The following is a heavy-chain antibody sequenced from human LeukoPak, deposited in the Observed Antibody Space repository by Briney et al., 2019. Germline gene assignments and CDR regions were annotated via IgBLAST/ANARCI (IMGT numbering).Heavy chain of an antibody. V-gene: IGHV3-23*01. CDR1: GFTFSSYA. CDR3: TRDRARNDY. Sequence: PGGSLRLSCAASGFTFSSYAMSWVRQAPGKGLEWVSAISGSGGTTYYADSVKGRFTSSRDNAKNSLYLQMNSLRAEDTAAYYCTRDRARNDYWGQGTLVTVSS. J-gene: IGHJ4*02. CDR2: ISGSGGTT.